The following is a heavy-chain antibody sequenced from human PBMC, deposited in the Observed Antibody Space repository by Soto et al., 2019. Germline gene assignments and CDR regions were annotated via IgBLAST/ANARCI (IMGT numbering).Heavy chain of an antibody. CDR3: VRFGSDWNY. J-gene: IGHJ4*02. V-gene: IGHV6-1*01. D-gene: IGHD6-19*01. CDR2: TYYRSKWYY. Sequence: PSQTLSLTCAISGDSVSSNSAGWNWIRQSPSRGLEWLGRTYYRSKWYYEYAVSVKGRIIINPDTSKNQVSLQLSSVTPEDTAMYYCVRFGSDWNYWGQGSLVTVSS. CDR1: GDSVSSNSAG.